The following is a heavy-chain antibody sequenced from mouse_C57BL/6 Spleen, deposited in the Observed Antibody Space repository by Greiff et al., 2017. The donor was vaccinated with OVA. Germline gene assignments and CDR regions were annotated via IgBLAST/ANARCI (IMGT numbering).Heavy chain of an antibody. Sequence: DVQLVESGGGLVKPGGSLKLSCAASGFTFSSYTMSWVRQTPEKRLEWVATISGGGGNTYYTDSVKGRFTISRDNAKNTLYLQMSSLRSEDTALYYCTRRGNYWFAYWGQGTLVTVSA. D-gene: IGHD2-1*01. J-gene: IGHJ3*01. V-gene: IGHV5-9*01. CDR1: GFTFSSYT. CDR2: ISGGGGNT. CDR3: TRRGNYWFAY.